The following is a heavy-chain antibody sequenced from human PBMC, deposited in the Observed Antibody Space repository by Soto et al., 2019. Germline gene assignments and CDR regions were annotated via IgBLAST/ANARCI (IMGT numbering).Heavy chain of an antibody. D-gene: IGHD6-13*01. J-gene: IGHJ5*02. V-gene: IGHV1-3*04. Sequence: ASVKVSCKASGYTFTNYAMHWMRQAPGQRLEWMGWINTGNGNTKYSQRFQGRVTITRDTSASTAYIELSSLRTEDTAVYYCARGSYDSSWSWGQGTLVTVSS. CDR3: ARGSYDSSWS. CDR1: GYTFTNYA. CDR2: INTGNGNT.